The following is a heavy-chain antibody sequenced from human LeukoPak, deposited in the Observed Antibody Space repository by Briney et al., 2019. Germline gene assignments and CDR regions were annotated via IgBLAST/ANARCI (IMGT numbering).Heavy chain of an antibody. J-gene: IGHJ4*02. CDR3: AHWGSSGPFDY. CDR2: IRGSGGTT. Sequence: GGSLNLPCAASGLTFSNYALPWFRKPPGKGLEWFPLIRGSGGTTSYPDPVKGRFPISRDNSKNALYLRMNSLRAEDKAVYYCAHWGSSGPFDYWGQGTLVTVSS. V-gene: IGHV3-23*01. CDR1: GLTFSNYA. D-gene: IGHD6-6*01.